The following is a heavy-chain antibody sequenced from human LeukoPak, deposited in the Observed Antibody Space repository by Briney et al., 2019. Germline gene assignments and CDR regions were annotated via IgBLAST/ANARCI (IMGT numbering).Heavy chain of an antibody. J-gene: IGHJ4*02. D-gene: IGHD2-2*03. CDR3: AHRRSGMGIVSFDS. CDR2: INSKNEK. V-gene: IGHV2-5*01. Sequence: ESGPTLVNPTQTLTLTYTFSGFSLTTFGVGVGWIRQPPGKALEWLAFINSKNEKRYSPSLKTRLTITKDTSENQVVLIMTNMDTVDTATYYCAHRRSGMGIVSFDSWGQGTPVSVSS. CDR1: GFSLTTFGVG.